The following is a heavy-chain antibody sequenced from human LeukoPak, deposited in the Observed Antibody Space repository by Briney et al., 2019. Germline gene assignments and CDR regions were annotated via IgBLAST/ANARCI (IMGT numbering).Heavy chain of an antibody. Sequence: PGGSLRLSCAASGFTVSSNYMSWVRQAPGKGLEWVSVIYSGGSTYYADSVKGRFTISRDNSKNTLYLQMNSLRAEDTAVYYCAGTIRGYSGYDYLSPYYFDYWGQGTLVTVSS. J-gene: IGHJ4*02. D-gene: IGHD5-12*01. CDR3: AGTIRGYSGYDYLSPYYFDY. CDR2: IYSGGST. V-gene: IGHV3-53*01. CDR1: GFTVSSNY.